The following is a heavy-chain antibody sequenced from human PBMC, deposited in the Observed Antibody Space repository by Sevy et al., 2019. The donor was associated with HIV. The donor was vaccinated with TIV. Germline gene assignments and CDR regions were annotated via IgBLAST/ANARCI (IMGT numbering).Heavy chain of an antibody. CDR1: GFMFNDFW. V-gene: IGHV3-7*03. D-gene: IGHD3-10*01. Sequence: GGSLRLSCAASGFMFNDFWMSWVRQAPGKGLDWVANSKKDGSERYYADSVKGRFTISTDNAKNLLYLQMNSLTAEDTAIYYCAREWSWAYFDSWGQGTLVTVSS. J-gene: IGHJ4*02. CDR2: SKKDGSER. CDR3: AREWSWAYFDS.